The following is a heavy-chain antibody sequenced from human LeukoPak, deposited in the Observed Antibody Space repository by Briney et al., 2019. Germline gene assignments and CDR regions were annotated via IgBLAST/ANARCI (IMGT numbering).Heavy chain of an antibody. D-gene: IGHD3-3*01. CDR1: GGSISSGDYY. CDR3: AREAIFGVVPDY. J-gene: IGHJ4*02. Sequence: SETLSLTCTVSGGSISSGDYYWSWIRQPPGKGLEWIGYIYYSGSTYYNPSLKSRVTISVDTSKNQFSLKLSSVTAADTAVYYCAREAIFGVVPDYWGQGTLVTVSS. CDR2: IYYSGST. V-gene: IGHV4-30-4*08.